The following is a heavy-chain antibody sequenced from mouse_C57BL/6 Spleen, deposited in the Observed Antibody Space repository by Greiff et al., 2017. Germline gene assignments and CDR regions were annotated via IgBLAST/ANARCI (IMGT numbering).Heavy chain of an antibody. Sequence: QVQLQPSGAELVKPGASVKISCKASGYAFSSYWMNWVKQRPGKGLEWIGQIYPGDGDTNYNGKFKGKATLTADKSSSTAYMQLSSLTSEDSAVYFCAKGYYGYDEGFAYWGQGTLVTVSA. V-gene: IGHV1-80*01. CDR3: AKGYYGYDEGFAY. J-gene: IGHJ3*01. CDR1: GYAFSSYW. D-gene: IGHD2-2*01. CDR2: IYPGDGDT.